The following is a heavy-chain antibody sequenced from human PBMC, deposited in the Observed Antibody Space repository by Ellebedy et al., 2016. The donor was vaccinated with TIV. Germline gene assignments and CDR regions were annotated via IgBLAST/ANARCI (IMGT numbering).Heavy chain of an antibody. CDR2: ISYDGSNK. CDR3: AKAPNYDFWSGYTDY. CDR1: GFTFDDYT. V-gene: IGHV3-30-3*01. J-gene: IGHJ4*02. Sequence: GESLKISXAASGFTFDDYTMHWVRQAPGKGLEWVAVISYDGSNKYYADSVKGRFTISRDNSKNTLYLQMNSLRAEDTAVYYCAKAPNYDFWSGYTDYWGQGTLVTVSS. D-gene: IGHD3-3*01.